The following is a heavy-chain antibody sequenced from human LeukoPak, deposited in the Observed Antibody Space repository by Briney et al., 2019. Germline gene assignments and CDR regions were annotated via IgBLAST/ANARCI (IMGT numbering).Heavy chain of an antibody. CDR3: ARESPRGGDYDY. J-gene: IGHJ4*02. V-gene: IGHV4-30-2*01. CDR1: GGSISSGGYY. D-gene: IGHD4-17*01. CDR2: IYHSGST. Sequence: SETLSLTCTVSGGSISSGGYYWSWIRQPPGKGLEWIGYIYHSGSTYYNPSLKSRVTISVDRSKNQFSLKLSSVTAADTAVYYCARESPRGGDYDYWGQGTLVTVSS.